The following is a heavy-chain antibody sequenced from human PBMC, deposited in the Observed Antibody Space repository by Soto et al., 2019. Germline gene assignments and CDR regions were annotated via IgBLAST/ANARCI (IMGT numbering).Heavy chain of an antibody. CDR1: GGTFSSYT. V-gene: IGHV1-69*08. Sequence: QVQLVQSGAEVKKPGSSVKVSCKASGGTFSSYTISWVRQAPGQGLEWMGRIIPILGIANYAQKFQGRVTITADKSTSTAYMELSSLRSEDTAVYYCARDRRVHNWNFDACDIWGQGTMVTVSS. J-gene: IGHJ3*02. CDR2: IIPILGIA. CDR3: ARDRRVHNWNFDACDI. D-gene: IGHD1-1*01.